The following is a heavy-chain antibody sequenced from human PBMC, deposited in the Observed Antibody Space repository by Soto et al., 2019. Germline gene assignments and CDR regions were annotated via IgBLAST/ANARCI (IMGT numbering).Heavy chain of an antibody. V-gene: IGHV1-69*01. CDR2: IIPIFGTA. J-gene: IGHJ5*02. D-gene: IGHD6-13*01. CDR3: ARDTSIAAAVRFDP. Sequence: KISCNGSGYSLTSYWIGWVLQMPVKGLEWMGGIIPIFGTANYAQKFQGRVTITADESTSTAYMELSSLRSEDTAVYYCARDTSIAAAVRFDPWGQGTLVTVSS. CDR1: GYSLTSYW.